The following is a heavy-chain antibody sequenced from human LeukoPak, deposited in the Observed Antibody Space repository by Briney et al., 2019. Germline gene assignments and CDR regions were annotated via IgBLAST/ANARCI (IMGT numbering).Heavy chain of an antibody. CDR3: AREGYGDYGGVPFDY. CDR1: GYTFTSYY. CDR2: INPSGGST. V-gene: IGHV1-46*01. Sequence: ASVKVSCKASGYTFTSYYMHWVRQAPGQGLEWMGIINPSGGSTSYAQKFQGRVTMTRDTSISTAYMELSSLRSEDTAVYYCAREGYGDYGGVPFDYWGQGTLVTVSS. D-gene: IGHD4-17*01. J-gene: IGHJ4*02.